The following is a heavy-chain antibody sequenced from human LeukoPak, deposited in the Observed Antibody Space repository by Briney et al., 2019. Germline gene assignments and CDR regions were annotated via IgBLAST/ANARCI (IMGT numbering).Heavy chain of an antibody. CDR3: AEDKGTSYFDY. CDR1: GFTFSRFA. CDR2: IRYDGSNK. D-gene: IGHD1-1*01. Sequence: GGSLRLSCVASGFTFSRFAMHWVRQAPAKGPEWVAFIRYDGSNKYYADSVKGRFTISRDDSKNTVYLQMSSLRPEDTAVYYCAEDKGTSYFDYWGQGTLVTVSS. J-gene: IGHJ4*02. V-gene: IGHV3-30*02.